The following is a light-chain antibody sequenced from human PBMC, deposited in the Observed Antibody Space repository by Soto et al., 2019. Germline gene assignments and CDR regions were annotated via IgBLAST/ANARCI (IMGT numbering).Light chain of an antibody. J-gene: IGLJ2*01. CDR3: QSYDSSNQV. Sequence: NFILTQPHSVSESPGKTVTISCTRSSGSIASSYVQWYQQRPGSAPTTVIYEDDQRPSGVPDRFSGSIDSSSNSASLTISGLKTDDEADYYCQSYDSSNQVFGGGTKLTVL. CDR1: SGSIASSY. V-gene: IGLV6-57*03. CDR2: EDD.